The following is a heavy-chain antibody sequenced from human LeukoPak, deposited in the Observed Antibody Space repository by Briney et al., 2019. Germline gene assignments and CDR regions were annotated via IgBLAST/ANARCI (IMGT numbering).Heavy chain of an antibody. J-gene: IGHJ6*02. V-gene: IGHV3-7*03. CDR2: ITPDGSGK. D-gene: IGHD2-2*01. CDR3: AKVRSGRVVVPAATSYYYYYGMDV. CDR1: GFSFRDYW. Sequence: GGSLRLSCAASGFSFRDYWMSWVRQAPGKGLEWVADITPDGSGKTYVDSVKGRFTISRDNAKQSLYVQMDTLTAEDTAVYYCAKVRSGRVVVPAATSYYYYYGMDVWGQGTTVTVSS.